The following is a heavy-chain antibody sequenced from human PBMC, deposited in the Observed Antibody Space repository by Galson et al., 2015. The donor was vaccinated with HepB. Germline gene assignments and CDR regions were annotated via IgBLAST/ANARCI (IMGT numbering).Heavy chain of an antibody. CDR2: VDPEDGET. V-gene: IGHV1-69-2*01. J-gene: IGHJ5*02. Sequence: VKVSCKVSGYTFTNYYMHWVQQAPGKGLEWMGLVDPEDGETIYAEKFQGRVTITADTSTDTAYMELSSLRSEDTAVYYCATGAQAPGYCSSTSCPWGQGTLVTVSS. D-gene: IGHD2-2*03. CDR3: ATGAQAPGYCSSTSCP. CDR1: GYTFTNYY.